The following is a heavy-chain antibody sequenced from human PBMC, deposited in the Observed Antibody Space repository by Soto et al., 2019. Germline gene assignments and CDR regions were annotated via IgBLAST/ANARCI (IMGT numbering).Heavy chain of an antibody. Sequence: QVQLQESGPGLVKPSQTLSLTCTVSGGSISSGGYYWSWIRQHPGKGLEWIGYIYYSGSTYYNPSLRYRVTITVDTSKNQFSLMLSSVTAADTAIDYCARQWVVRCGDWSRAFDIWGQGTMVTVSS. CDR3: ARQWVVRCGDWSRAFDI. D-gene: IGHD2-21*02. V-gene: IGHV4-31*03. CDR2: IYYSGST. J-gene: IGHJ3*02. CDR1: GGSISSGGYY.